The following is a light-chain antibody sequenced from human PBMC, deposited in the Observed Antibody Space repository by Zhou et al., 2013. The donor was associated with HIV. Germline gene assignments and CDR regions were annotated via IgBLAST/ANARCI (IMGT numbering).Light chain of an antibody. Sequence: EILMTQSPLSLSVTPGQPASLSCKSSQSLLHTDGKTHLCWYLQKSGQPPQLLIYEVSKRFTGVSDRFSGSGSGTDFTLTISRVEAEDVGDYYCMQALQIPRTFGQGTKVEI. CDR3: MQALQIPRT. J-gene: IGKJ1*01. CDR1: QSLLHTDGKTH. V-gene: IGKV2D-29*01. CDR2: EVS.